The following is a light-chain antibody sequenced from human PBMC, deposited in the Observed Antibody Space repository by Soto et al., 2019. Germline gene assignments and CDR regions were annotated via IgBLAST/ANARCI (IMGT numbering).Light chain of an antibody. J-gene: IGKJ2*01. V-gene: IGKV1-5*01. CDR3: QQYNSYPYT. CDR2: DAS. CDR1: QSISSW. Sequence: DIQMTQSPSTLSASVGDRVTITCRASQSISSWLAWYQQKPGKAPKLLIYDASILESGVPSRFSGSGSGTEFTRTISSLQPDDFATYYCQQYNSYPYTFGQGTKLEIK.